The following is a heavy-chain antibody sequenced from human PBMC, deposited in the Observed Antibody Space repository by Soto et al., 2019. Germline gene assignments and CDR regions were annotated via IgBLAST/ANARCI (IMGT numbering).Heavy chain of an antibody. D-gene: IGHD6-19*01. CDR3: ARDETGYSSGHLDY. CDR2: IWYDGKNK. CDR1: GFTFSVYG. J-gene: IGHJ4*02. Sequence: QVPLVESGGGVVQPGRSLRLSCAASGFTFSVYGIHWVRQAPGKGLEWVAVIWYDGKNKYYADSVKGRFTISRDNSKNTLYLQMSSLRAEDTAVYYCARDETGYSSGHLDYWGQGTLVTVSS. V-gene: IGHV3-33*01.